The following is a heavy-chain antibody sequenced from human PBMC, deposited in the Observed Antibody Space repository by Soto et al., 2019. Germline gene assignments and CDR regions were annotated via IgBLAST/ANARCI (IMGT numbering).Heavy chain of an antibody. Sequence: SETLSLTCTVSGGSVSSYYWSWIRQSPGKGLERIGYIYFSWSTNYNPSLKSRFTISVYTSKNQFSLKLSSVTAADTAVYYCARDLPRGNWFDPWGQGTLVTVSS. CDR1: GGSVSSYY. CDR3: ARDLPRGNWFDP. CDR2: IYFSWST. V-gene: IGHV4-59*02. J-gene: IGHJ5*02.